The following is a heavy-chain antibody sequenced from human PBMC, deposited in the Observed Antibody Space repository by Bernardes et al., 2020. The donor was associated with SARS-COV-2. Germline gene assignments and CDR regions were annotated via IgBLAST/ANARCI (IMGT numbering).Heavy chain of an antibody. CDR2: IYYSGTT. J-gene: IGHJ2*01. Sequence: SEPLSLTCTVSGGSIGSCYWAWIRQPPGKGLEWIGYIYYSGTTNYNPSLKSRVTISVDRSQNQFSLNLSSVTPADTAVYYCARDLSHLVRRGFDLWGRGTLVTVSS. CDR1: GGSIGSCY. CDR3: ARDLSHLVRRGFDL. D-gene: IGHD3-10*01. V-gene: IGHV4-59*01.